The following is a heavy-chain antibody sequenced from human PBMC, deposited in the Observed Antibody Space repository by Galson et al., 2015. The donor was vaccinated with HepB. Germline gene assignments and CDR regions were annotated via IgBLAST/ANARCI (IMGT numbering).Heavy chain of an antibody. CDR3: ARDSYYGGVYYGWDC. V-gene: IGHV3-74*01. CDR1: GFTFSDYW. CDR2: ITTDGRST. J-gene: IGHJ4*02. Sequence: SLRLSCAVSGFTFSDYWMHWVRHSPGKGLVWVSRITTDGRSTSYADSVKGRFTISRDNAKNTLYLQMNSLSAEDTAVYYCARDSYYGGVYYGWDCWGQGTLVTVSS. D-gene: IGHD3-22*01.